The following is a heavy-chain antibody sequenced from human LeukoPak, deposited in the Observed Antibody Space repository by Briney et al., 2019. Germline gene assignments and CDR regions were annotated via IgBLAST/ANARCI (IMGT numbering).Heavy chain of an antibody. D-gene: IGHD1-7*01. CDR1: GGSISSYY. Sequence: SETLSLTCTVSGGSISSYYWSWIRQPAGKGLEWIGRIYTSGSTNYNPSLKSRVTMSVDTSKNQFSLKLRSVTAADTAVYYCARGETYPYSWNYRWSNGFDPGDQATLVTVSS. V-gene: IGHV4-4*07. CDR3: ARGETYPYSWNYRWSNGFDP. CDR2: IYTSGST. J-gene: IGHJ5*02.